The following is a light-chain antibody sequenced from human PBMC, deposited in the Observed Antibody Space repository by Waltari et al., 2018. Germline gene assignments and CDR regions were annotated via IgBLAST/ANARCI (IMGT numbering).Light chain of an antibody. J-gene: IGLJ1*01. CDR1: SSDVGGYNY. CDR2: DVG. V-gene: IGLV2-11*01. CDR3: CSYAGSYYV. Sequence: QSALTQPRSVSGSPGQPVTISCTGTSSDVGGYNYVSWYQQHPGKAPKLMIYDVGKRPSGVPDRFSGSKSGNTASLTISGLQAEDEADYYCCSYAGSYYVFGTGTKVTVL.